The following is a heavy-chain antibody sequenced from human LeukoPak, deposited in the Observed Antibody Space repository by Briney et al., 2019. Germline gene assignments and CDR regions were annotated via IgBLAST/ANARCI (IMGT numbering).Heavy chain of an antibody. CDR2: FDPEDGET. CDR1: GYTLTDLS. D-gene: IGHD5-18*01. Sequence: GASVKVSCKVSGYTLTDLSMHWVRQAPGKGLEWMGGFDPEDGETIYAQKFQGRVTMTEDTSTDTAYMELSSLRSEDTAVYYCATGQVDTAMVTPFGYWGQGTLVTVSS. J-gene: IGHJ4*02. V-gene: IGHV1-24*01. CDR3: ATGQVDTAMVTPFGY.